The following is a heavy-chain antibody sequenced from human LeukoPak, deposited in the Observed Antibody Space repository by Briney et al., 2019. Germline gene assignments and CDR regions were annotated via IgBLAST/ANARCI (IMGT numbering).Heavy chain of an antibody. D-gene: IGHD5-18*01. Sequence: GGSLRLSCAASGFTFSGYGMHWVRQAPGKGLEWVTVIWSDGSNKYYADSVKGRFTISRDNSKNTLYLQMNSLRAEDTAVYYCAKAARVDTAMLGAFDIWGQGTMVTVSS. CDR2: IWSDGSNK. CDR3: AKAARVDTAMLGAFDI. CDR1: GFTFSGYG. J-gene: IGHJ3*02. V-gene: IGHV3-30*02.